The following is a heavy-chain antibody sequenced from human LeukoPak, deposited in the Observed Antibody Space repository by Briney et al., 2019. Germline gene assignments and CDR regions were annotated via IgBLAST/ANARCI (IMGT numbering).Heavy chain of an antibody. V-gene: IGHV3-74*01. J-gene: IGHJ3*02. CDR1: GFTFSSYW. CDR2: INSDGSST. Sequence: GGSLRLSCAASGFTFSSYWMSWVRQAPGKGLVWVSRINSDGSSTSYADSVKGRFTISRDNAKNTLYLQMNSLRAEDTAVYYCARVDDWNDDAFDIWGQGTMVTVSS. D-gene: IGHD1-1*01. CDR3: ARVDDWNDDAFDI.